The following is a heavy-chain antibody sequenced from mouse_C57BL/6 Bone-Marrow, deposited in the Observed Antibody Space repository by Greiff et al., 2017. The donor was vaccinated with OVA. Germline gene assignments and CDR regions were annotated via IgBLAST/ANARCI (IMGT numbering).Heavy chain of an antibody. CDR1: GYTFTSYW. V-gene: IGHV1-50*01. CDR2: IDPSDSYT. D-gene: IGHD2-4*01. Sequence: QVQLQQPGAELVKPGASVKLSCKASGYTFTSYWMQWVKQRPGQGLEWIGEIDPSDSYTNYNQKFKGKATLTVDTPSSTAYMQLSSLTSEDSAVYYCARERMGLPAWFAYWGQGTLVTVSA. CDR3: ARERMGLPAWFAY. J-gene: IGHJ3*01.